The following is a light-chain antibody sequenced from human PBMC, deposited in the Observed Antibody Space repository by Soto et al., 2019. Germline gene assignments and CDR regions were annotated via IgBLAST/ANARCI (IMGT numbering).Light chain of an antibody. CDR3: QQYGGSPYT. CDR2: GAS. J-gene: IGKJ2*01. Sequence: EIVLTQSPGTLSLSPGERATLSCRASQSVSSTYLAWYQQKPGQAPRLLIYGASSRATGIPDRFSGSASWTDFTLTISRLEHEDFAVYYCQQYGGSPYTFGQETKLEIK. CDR1: QSVSSTY. V-gene: IGKV3-20*01.